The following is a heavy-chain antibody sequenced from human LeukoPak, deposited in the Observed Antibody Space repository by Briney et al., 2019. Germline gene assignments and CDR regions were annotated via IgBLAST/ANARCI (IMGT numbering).Heavy chain of an antibody. CDR3: ARAATTVTMVGAFDI. J-gene: IGHJ3*02. CDR2: ISYDGSNK. Sequence: GGSLRLSCAASGFTFSSYAMHWVRQAPGKGLEWVAVISYDGSNKYYADSVKGRFTISRDNSKNTLYLQMNSLRAEDTAVYYCARAATTVTMVGAFDIXGQGTXVTVSX. CDR1: GFTFSSYA. V-gene: IGHV3-30*04. D-gene: IGHD4-17*01.